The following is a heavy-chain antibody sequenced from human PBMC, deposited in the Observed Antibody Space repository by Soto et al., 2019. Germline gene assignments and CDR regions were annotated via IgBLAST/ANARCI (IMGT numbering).Heavy chain of an antibody. CDR2: NYYSGIT. CDR1: GGSISSGGYY. J-gene: IGHJ6*04. D-gene: IGHD2-21*01. Sequence: QVQLKEAGPGLVKPSQTLSLTCTVSGGSISSGGYYWTWIRQHPGKGLEWIGNNYYSGITYYNPSLSRRVTXAXXXSXXQYSMKLRSDTAADTAAYHSARVFSIARVNYGMDVWCKANTVTVSA. CDR3: ARVFSIARVNYGMDV. V-gene: IGHV4-31*03.